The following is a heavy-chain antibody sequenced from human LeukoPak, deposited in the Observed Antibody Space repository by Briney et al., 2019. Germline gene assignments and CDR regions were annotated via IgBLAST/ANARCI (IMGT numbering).Heavy chain of an antibody. CDR1: RGTFSSYA. Sequence: SVKVSCKASRGTFSSYAISWVRQAPGQGLEWMGRIIPIFGTANYAQKFQGRVTITTDESTSTAYMELSSLRSEDTAVYYCARDLTAGKWLLLPFDYWGQGTLVTVSS. CDR2: IIPIFGTA. V-gene: IGHV1-69*05. CDR3: ARDLTAGKWLLLPFDY. J-gene: IGHJ4*02. D-gene: IGHD3-22*01.